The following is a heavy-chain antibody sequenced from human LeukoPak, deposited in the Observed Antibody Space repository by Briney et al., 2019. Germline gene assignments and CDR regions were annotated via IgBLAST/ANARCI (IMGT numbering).Heavy chain of an antibody. Sequence: ASVKVSCKASGYTFTSYYMHWVRQAPGQGLGWMGIINPSGGSTSYAQKFQGRVTMTRDTSTSTVYMELSSLRSEDTAVYYCARDYIVVVVAATPPVGMDVWGQGTTVTVSS. D-gene: IGHD2-15*01. V-gene: IGHV1-46*01. CDR3: ARDYIVVVVAATPPVGMDV. J-gene: IGHJ6*02. CDR1: GYTFTSYY. CDR2: INPSGGST.